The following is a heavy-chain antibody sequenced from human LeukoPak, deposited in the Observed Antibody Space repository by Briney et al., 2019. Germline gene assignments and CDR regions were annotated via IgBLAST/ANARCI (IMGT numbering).Heavy chain of an antibody. Sequence: GGSLRLSCAASGFTFSDYYMSWFRQAPGKGLEWVGYISKTSDDTRYADSVRGRFTISRDNGRNSLYLEMNSLRAEDPAVYYCQFVEAAGLWGQGRRVTVSS. D-gene: IGHD6-13*01. CDR3: QFVEAAGL. J-gene: IGHJ4*02. V-gene: IGHV3-11*03. CDR2: ISKTSDDT. CDR1: GFTFSDYY.